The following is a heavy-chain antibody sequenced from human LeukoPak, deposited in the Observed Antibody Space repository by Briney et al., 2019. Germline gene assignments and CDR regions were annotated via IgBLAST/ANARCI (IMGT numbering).Heavy chain of an antibody. J-gene: IGHJ4*02. CDR1: GGSFSGYY. D-gene: IGHD5-18*01. Sequence: SETLSLTCAVYGGSFSGYYWSWIRQPPGKGLEWIGEINHSGSTNYNPSLKSRVTISVDASKNQFSLKLSSVTAADTAVYYCARSEWIQPYFDYWGQGTLVTVSS. CDR2: INHSGST. CDR3: ARSEWIQPYFDY. V-gene: IGHV4-34*01.